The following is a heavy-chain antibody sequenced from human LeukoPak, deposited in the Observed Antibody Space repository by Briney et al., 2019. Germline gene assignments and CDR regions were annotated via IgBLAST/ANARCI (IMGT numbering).Heavy chain of an antibody. Sequence: PGGSLRLSCAASGFTFSTYWMCWVRQAPGKGLEWVANIKEDGSETNYVESVKGRFFISRDNAKNSQHLQMNSLRVEDTAAYYCARCEGFYDYFSGNPTYYFYMDVWGKGTTVTVSS. V-gene: IGHV3-7*01. J-gene: IGHJ6*03. D-gene: IGHD3-16*01. CDR1: GFTFSTYW. CDR2: IKEDGSET. CDR3: ARCEGFYDYFSGNPTYYFYMDV.